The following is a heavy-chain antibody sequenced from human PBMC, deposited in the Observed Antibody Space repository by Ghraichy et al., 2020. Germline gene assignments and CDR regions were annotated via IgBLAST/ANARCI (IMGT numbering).Heavy chain of an antibody. D-gene: IGHD4-17*01. CDR2: MNPNSGNT. Sequence: ASVKVSCKASGYTFTSYDINWVRQATGQGLEWMGWMNPNSGNTGYAQKFQGRVTMTRNTSISTAYMELSSLRSEDTAVYYCAIYGDYNSDFDYWGQGTLVTVSS. CDR1: GYTFTSYD. V-gene: IGHV1-8*01. J-gene: IGHJ4*02. CDR3: AIYGDYNSDFDY.